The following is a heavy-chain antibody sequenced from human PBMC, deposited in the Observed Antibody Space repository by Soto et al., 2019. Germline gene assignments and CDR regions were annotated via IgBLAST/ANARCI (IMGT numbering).Heavy chain of an antibody. J-gene: IGHJ4*02. Sequence: GKSLKISCKGSGYSFTSYWIGWVRQMPGKGLEWMGIIYPGDSDTRYSPSFQGQVTISADKSISTAYLQWSSLKASDTAMYYCARRDGYYYGSGTYTGVDYWGQGTLVTVSS. V-gene: IGHV5-51*03. D-gene: IGHD3-10*01. CDR2: IYPGDSDT. CDR1: GYSFTSYW. CDR3: ARRDGYYYGSGTYTGVDY.